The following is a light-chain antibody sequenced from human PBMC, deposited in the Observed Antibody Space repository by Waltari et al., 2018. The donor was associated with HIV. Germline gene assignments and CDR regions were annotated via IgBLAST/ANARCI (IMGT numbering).Light chain of an antibody. CDR2: AAS. V-gene: IGKV1-9*01. CDR3: QQLNSYPIT. Sequence: DIQLTQSPSFLSASVGDRVTITCRASQGISSYLAWYQQKPGKAPKLLIYAASALQSWVPSRFSRSGSGTVFTLTISSLQPEDFATYYCQQLNSYPITFGQGTRLEIK. J-gene: IGKJ5*01. CDR1: QGISSY.